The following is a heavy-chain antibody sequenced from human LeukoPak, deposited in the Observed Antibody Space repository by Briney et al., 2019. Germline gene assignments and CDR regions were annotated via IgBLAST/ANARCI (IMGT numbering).Heavy chain of an antibody. J-gene: IGHJ4*02. CDR3: ARSSIIAAAGPYYFDY. Sequence: ASVKVSCKASGYTFTTYHMHWVRQAPGQGLEWMGIINPSGGSTNYAQKFQGRVTMTRDMSTSTVYMELSSLRSDDTAVYYCARSSIIAAAGPYYFDYWGQGTLVTVSS. CDR2: INPSGGST. V-gene: IGHV1-46*01. CDR1: GYTFTTYH. D-gene: IGHD6-13*01.